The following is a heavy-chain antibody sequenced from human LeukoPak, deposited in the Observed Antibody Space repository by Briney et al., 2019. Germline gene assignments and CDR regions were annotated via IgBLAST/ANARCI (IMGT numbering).Heavy chain of an antibody. CDR1: GFTFSNYA. D-gene: IGHD1-1*01. CDR2: ITGNTANT. CDR3: GRDWKLDY. Sequence: GGSLRLSCAASGFTFSNYAMTWVRLAPGKGLEWVSAITGNTANTYYADSVKGRFTISRDNSRSALYLQMNTLRVEDTAIYYCGRDWKLDYWGQGTLVTVSS. V-gene: IGHV3-23*01. J-gene: IGHJ4*02.